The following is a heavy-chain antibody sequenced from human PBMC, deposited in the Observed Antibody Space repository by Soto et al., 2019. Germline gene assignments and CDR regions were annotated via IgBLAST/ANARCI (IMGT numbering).Heavy chain of an antibody. CDR1: GGSISRSNW. CDR2: IYHSGST. V-gene: IGHV4-4*02. Sequence: SETLSLTCPVSGGSISRSNWWSWVRQPPGKGLEWIGEIYHSGSTTYNPSLKSLVTISVDKSKNQFSLKLSSVTAADTAVYYCARTGDAFDIWGQGTMGTASS. J-gene: IGHJ3*02. CDR3: ARTGDAFDI.